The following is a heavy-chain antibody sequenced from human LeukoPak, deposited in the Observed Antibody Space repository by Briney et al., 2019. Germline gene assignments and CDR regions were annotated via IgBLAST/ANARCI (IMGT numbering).Heavy chain of an antibody. J-gene: IGHJ5*02. Sequence: PGGSLRLSCAASGFTFSSYWMHWVRQAPGKGLVWVSRINSDGSSTNYADSVKGRFTISRDNAKNTLYLQMNSLRAEDTAVYYCARLAVYSGYDFWMPWGQGTLVTVSS. D-gene: IGHD5-12*01. V-gene: IGHV3-74*01. CDR3: ARLAVYSGYDFWMP. CDR1: GFTFSSYW. CDR2: INSDGSST.